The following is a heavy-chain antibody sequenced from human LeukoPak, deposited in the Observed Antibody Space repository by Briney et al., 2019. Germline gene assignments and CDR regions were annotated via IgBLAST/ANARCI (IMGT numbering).Heavy chain of an antibody. Sequence: GGSLRLSCAASGFTFSSCAMSWVRQAPGKGLEWVSAISGSGGSTYYADSVKGRFTISRDNSKNTLYLQMNSLRAEDTAVYYCAKAKPLWIQLANWFDPWGQGTLVTVSS. J-gene: IGHJ5*02. CDR2: ISGSGGST. CDR3: AKAKPLWIQLANWFDP. CDR1: GFTFSSCA. V-gene: IGHV3-23*01. D-gene: IGHD5-18*01.